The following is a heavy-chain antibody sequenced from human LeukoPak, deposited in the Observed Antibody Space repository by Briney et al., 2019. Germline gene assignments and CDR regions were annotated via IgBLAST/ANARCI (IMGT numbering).Heavy chain of an antibody. Sequence: SVNLSCKASGGTFSSYAISWVRQAPGQGLEWMGGIIPIFSTANYAQKFQGRVTITTDESTSTAYMELSSLRSEDTAVYYCARDKDYGGNCGTFDYWGQGTLVTVSS. J-gene: IGHJ4*02. D-gene: IGHD4-23*01. CDR3: ARDKDYGGNCGTFDY. CDR1: GGTFSSYA. CDR2: IIPIFSTA. V-gene: IGHV1-69*05.